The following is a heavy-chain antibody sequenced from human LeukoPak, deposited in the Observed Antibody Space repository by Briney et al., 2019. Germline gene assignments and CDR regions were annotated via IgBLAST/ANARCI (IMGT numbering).Heavy chain of an antibody. CDR2: IKSKTDGGTT. CDR3: TTGYGAGWYSKTGDF. Sequence: GGSLRLSCAASGLTFSNAWMSWVPQAPGEGLEGLGLIKSKTDGGTTEYAAPVQVKFTISSDDSITTLITQMNSLTTEDTGVYYCTTGYGAGWYSKTGDFWGQGTLVTVSP. J-gene: IGHJ4*02. CDR1: GLTFSNAW. D-gene: IGHD6-19*01. V-gene: IGHV3-15*01.